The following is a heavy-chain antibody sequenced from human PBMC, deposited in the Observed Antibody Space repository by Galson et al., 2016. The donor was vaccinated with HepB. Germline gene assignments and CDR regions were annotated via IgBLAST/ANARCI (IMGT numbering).Heavy chain of an antibody. CDR2: LTTTFGAA. CDR3: ARWMSWTAVVTLEDNWFDP. D-gene: IGHD4-23*01. V-gene: IGHV1-69*06. J-gene: IGHJ5*02. Sequence: SVKVSCKASGGTFNRYTTSWVRQAPGQGLEWMGGLTTTFGAASYAQKFQGRLMITADKSTSTAFRELISLRSEDTAVYNCARWMSWTAVVTLEDNWFDPWGQGTLVTVSS. CDR1: GGTFNRYT.